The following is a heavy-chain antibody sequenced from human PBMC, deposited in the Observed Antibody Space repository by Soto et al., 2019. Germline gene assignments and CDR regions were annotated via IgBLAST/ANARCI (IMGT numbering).Heavy chain of an antibody. Sequence: QITLKESGPTLVKPTQTLTLTCTFSGFSLSTDGVGVGWIRQPPGKALEWLALIYWNDDKRYSPFLKSRLTIAKDTSKNQVVLTMTNVDPADTATYYCGRRPRYSNYVDYWGQGTLVTVSS. D-gene: IGHD4-4*01. V-gene: IGHV2-5*01. CDR3: GRRPRYSNYVDY. CDR2: IYWNDDK. CDR1: GFSLSTDGVG. J-gene: IGHJ4*02.